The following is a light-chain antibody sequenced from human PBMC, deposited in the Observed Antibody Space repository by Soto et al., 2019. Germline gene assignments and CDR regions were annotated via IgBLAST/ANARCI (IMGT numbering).Light chain of an antibody. V-gene: IGLV2-23*02. CDR2: EVT. CDR1: SSDVGTYNL. CDR3: CSYAGSPYV. J-gene: IGLJ1*01. Sequence: QSVLTQPASVSGSPGQSITISCTGSSSDVGTYNLVSWYQQHPGEAPKLMIYEVTKRPSGVSYRFSGSKSGNTASLTISGLQAEDEADYYCCSYAGSPYVFGTGTKVTV.